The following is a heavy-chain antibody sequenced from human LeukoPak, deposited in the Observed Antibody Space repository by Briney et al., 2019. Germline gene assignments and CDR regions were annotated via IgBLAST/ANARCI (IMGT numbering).Heavy chain of an antibody. Sequence: GGSLRLSCAASRFTFSTYWMSWVRQAPGKGLEWVANIKQDGSEKYYVDSVKGRFTISRDNAKNSLSLQMNSLRAEDTAVYYCARDYRGYRAPYYFDYWGQGTLVTVSS. V-gene: IGHV3-7*01. D-gene: IGHD2-15*01. CDR3: ARDYRGYRAPYYFDY. CDR1: RFTFSTYW. J-gene: IGHJ4*02. CDR2: IKQDGSEK.